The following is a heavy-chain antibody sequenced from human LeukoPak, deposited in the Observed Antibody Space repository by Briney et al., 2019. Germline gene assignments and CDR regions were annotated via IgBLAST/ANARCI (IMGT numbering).Heavy chain of an antibody. V-gene: IGHV5-51*01. CDR3: ARLFRNWSDGGVDQ. CDR1: GYSFTKYW. CDR2: IYPGGSDT. Sequence: GESLKISCRTSGYSFTKYWIGWVRQMPGKGLEWMGIIYPGGSDTRYSPSSEGQVTISVDKSINSAYLQWSSLKASDTAMYYCARLFRNWSDGGVDQWGQGTLVTVSS. J-gene: IGHJ4*02. D-gene: IGHD1-1*01.